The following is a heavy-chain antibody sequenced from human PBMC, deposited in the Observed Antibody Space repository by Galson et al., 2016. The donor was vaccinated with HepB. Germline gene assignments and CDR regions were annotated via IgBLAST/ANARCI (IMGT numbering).Heavy chain of an antibody. CDR3: ASDRTYGVNSYFDY. J-gene: IGHJ4*02. CDR2: IIPIFDTP. D-gene: IGHD4-23*01. V-gene: IGHV1-69*13. Sequence: SVKVSCKASGGTFNIYSINWVRQAPGQGLEWMGGIIPIFDTPKYARKFQGRVTITPDESTSTAYMELSSLISEDTAVYYCASDRTYGVNSYFDYWGQGTLFTVSS. CDR1: GGTFNIYS.